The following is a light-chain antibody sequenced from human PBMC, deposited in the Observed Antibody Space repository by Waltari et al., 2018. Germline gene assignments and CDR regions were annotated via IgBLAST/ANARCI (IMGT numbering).Light chain of an antibody. Sequence: QSVLTQPPSVSVAPGQRVTISCTGSGSTIGPGYDTPWYHQLPGKAPRLLIYGVNTRPLGVPDRFFGSQSGTSASLAITGLQPEDEGDYYCQSFDTSPSVVFGGGTKLTVL. V-gene: IGLV1-40*01. CDR2: GVN. CDR1: GSTIGPGYD. J-gene: IGLJ2*01. CDR3: QSFDTSPSVV.